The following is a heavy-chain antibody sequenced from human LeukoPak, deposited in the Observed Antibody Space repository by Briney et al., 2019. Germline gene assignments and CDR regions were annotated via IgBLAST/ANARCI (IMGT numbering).Heavy chain of an antibody. CDR1: GYSFTSYW. Sequence: GESLKISCKGSGYSFTSYWIGWVRQMPGKGLEWMGIIYPGDSDTRCSPSFQGQVTISADKSISTAYLQWSSLKASDTAMYYCARHPPPPYNRNYGAFDIWGQGTMVTVSS. CDR3: ARHPPPPYNRNYGAFDI. D-gene: IGHD1-7*01. V-gene: IGHV5-51*01. CDR2: IYPGDSDT. J-gene: IGHJ3*02.